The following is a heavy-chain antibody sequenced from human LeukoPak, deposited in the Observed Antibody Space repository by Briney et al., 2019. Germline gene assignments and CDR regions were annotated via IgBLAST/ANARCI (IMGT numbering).Heavy chain of an antibody. D-gene: IGHD3-22*01. V-gene: IGHV1-8*01. CDR3: ARTCDSDMDV. CDR1: GYSFTNYA. J-gene: IGHJ6*03. CDR2: MNPNSGNT. Sequence: ASVKVSCKASGYSFTNYAMNWVRQAPGQGLEWMGWMNPNSGNTGYAQKFQGRVTMTRNTSISTAYMELSSLRSEDTAVYYCARTCDSDMDVWGKGTTVTISS.